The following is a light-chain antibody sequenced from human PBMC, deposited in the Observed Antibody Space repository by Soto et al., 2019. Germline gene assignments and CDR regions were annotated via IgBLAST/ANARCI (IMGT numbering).Light chain of an antibody. Sequence: QSALTQPGSVSGSPGQSITIYCTGTNSDIGGYNLVSWFQHHPGTAPKLVIYEVTHRPSGISNRFSGSKSGNTASLTISGLQAEDEASYYCSSYTNSATLGVFGTGTKLTVL. CDR3: SSYTNSATLGV. CDR2: EVT. CDR1: NSDIGGYNL. J-gene: IGLJ1*01. V-gene: IGLV2-14*01.